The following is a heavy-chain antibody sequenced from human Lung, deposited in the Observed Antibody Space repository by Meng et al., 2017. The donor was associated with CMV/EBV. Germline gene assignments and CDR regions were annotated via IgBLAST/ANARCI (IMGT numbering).Heavy chain of an antibody. Sequence: QVPLRESGPALVKPPEPLSLTCPVSGDSITNHNWWAWVRQPPGKGLEWIGEIPHRGSSAYNPSLKSRVSMSIDKSKNQFSLKLTSVTAADTAVYHCLRRSGGSVWGQGTLVTVSS. V-gene: IGHV4-4*03. CDR3: LRRSGGSV. CDR1: GDSITNHNW. D-gene: IGHD3-10*01. CDR2: IPHRGSS. J-gene: IGHJ1*01.